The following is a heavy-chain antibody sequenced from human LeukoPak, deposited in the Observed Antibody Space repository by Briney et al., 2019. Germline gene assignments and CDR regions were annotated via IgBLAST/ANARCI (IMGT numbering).Heavy chain of an antibody. J-gene: IGHJ4*02. CDR2: ISWDGGST. D-gene: IGHD3-22*01. Sequence: PGGSLRLSCAASGFTFDDYTMHWVRQAPGKGLEWVSLISWDGGSTYYADSVKGRFTISRDNSKNSLYLQMNSLRAEDTAVYYCAKDRTYDSSGYADYWGQGTLVTVSS. V-gene: IGHV3-43*01. CDR3: AKDRTYDSSGYADY. CDR1: GFTFDDYT.